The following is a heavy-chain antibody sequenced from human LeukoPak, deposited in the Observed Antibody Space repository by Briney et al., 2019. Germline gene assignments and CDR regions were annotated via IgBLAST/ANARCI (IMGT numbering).Heavy chain of an antibody. CDR2: TYYSGST. J-gene: IGHJ4*02. CDR1: GGSISSRSYY. V-gene: IGHV4-31*03. Sequence: PSETLSLTCTVSGGSISSRSYYWSWIRQHPGKGLEWIGYTYYSGSTYYNPSLKSRLTMSVDTSENQFSLKLSSVTAADTAVYYCARRYSSSWYRTFDYWGQGTLVTVSS. CDR3: ARRYSSSWYRTFDY. D-gene: IGHD6-13*01.